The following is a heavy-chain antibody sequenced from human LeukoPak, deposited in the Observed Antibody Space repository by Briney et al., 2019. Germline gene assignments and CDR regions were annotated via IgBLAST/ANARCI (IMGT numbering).Heavy chain of an antibody. D-gene: IGHD3-22*01. CDR3: ARGSWYFDTNPRYSFDY. CDR2: ISSSSGYI. V-gene: IGHV3-21*01. J-gene: IGHJ4*02. Sequence: AGGSLRLSCAASGFTFSSYSMNWVRQAPGKGLEWVLSISSSSGYIYYADSVKGRFTISRDNAKNSLYLQMNSLRAEDTAVYYCARGSWYFDTNPRYSFDYGGQGTLVTVSS. CDR1: GFTFSSYS.